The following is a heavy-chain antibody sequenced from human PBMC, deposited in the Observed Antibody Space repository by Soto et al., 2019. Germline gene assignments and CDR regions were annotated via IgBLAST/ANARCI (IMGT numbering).Heavy chain of an antibody. CDR2: INAGNGNT. J-gene: IGHJ4*02. V-gene: IGHV1-3*01. CDR3: AREYYCSGGSCHEYFDY. D-gene: IGHD2-15*01. CDR1: GYTFTSYA. Sequence: ASVKLSCKDCGYTFTSYAMHWVRQAPGQRLEWMGWINAGNGNTKYSQKFQGRVTITRDTSASTAYMELSSLRSEDTAVYYCAREYYCSGGSCHEYFDYWGQGTLVTVSS.